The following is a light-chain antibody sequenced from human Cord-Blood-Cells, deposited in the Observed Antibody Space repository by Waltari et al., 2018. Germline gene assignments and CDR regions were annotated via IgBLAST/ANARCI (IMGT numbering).Light chain of an antibody. J-gene: IGKJ2*03. CDR3: QQRSNWYS. Sequence: EIVLTQSPATLSLSPGERATLSCRASQSVSSYLAWYQQQPGQSHRRLIYDASHRATGIPARFSGSGSGTYFTLTISSLEPEDFAVYYCQQRSNWYSFGQGTKLEIK. CDR2: DAS. V-gene: IGKV3-11*01. CDR1: QSVSSY.